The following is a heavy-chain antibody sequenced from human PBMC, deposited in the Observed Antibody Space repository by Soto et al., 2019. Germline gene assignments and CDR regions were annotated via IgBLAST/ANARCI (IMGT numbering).Heavy chain of an antibody. Sequence: QVQLVESGGGVVQPGRSLRLSCAASGFTFSSYGMHWVRQAPGKGLEWVAVISYDGSNKYYADSVKGRFTISRDNSKNALXXQMNSLRAEDTAVYYCAKDLVGYDSSGFPNHLFDYWGQGTLVTVSS. J-gene: IGHJ4*02. V-gene: IGHV3-30*18. CDR3: AKDLVGYDSSGFPNHLFDY. CDR2: ISYDGSNK. CDR1: GFTFSSYG. D-gene: IGHD3-22*01.